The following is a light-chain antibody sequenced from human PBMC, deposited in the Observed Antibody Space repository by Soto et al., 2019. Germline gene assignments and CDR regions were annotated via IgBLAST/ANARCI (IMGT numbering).Light chain of an antibody. J-gene: IGLJ1*01. CDR2: GNS. CDR3: QSYDSSLSGSEV. CDR1: SSNIGAGYD. V-gene: IGLV1-40*01. Sequence: QSVLTQPPSVSGAPGQRVTISCTGSSSNIGAGYDVHWYQQLPGTAPKLLIYGNSNRPSGGPDRFSGSKSGTSASLAITGLQAEDEADYYCQSYDSSLSGSEVFGTGTKVTV.